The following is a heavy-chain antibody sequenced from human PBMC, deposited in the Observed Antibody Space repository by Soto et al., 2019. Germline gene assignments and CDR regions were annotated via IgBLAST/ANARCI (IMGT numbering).Heavy chain of an antibody. CDR3: AKDRRAGGNYGFYSDF. CDR1: GFTFSSYG. V-gene: IGHV3-23*01. J-gene: IGHJ4*02. CDR2: SSATGAGA. D-gene: IGHD1-7*01. Sequence: GGSLRLSCAASGFTFSSYGMTWVRQAPGKGLEWVSFSSATGAGAYYADSVKGRFTISRDNSKNTLYLQMTSLRADDTAVYYCAKDRRAGGNYGFYSDFWGQGALVTVSS.